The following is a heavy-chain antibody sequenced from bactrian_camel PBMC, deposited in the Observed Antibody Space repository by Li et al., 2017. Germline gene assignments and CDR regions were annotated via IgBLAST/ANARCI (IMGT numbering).Heavy chain of an antibody. V-gene: IGHV3S1*01. CDR1: GTTGSGYC. CDR2: ISKDDGSTK. CDR3: AARGGMYCPMLSAGNAVLSDY. Sequence: VQLVESGGGTVQTGGSRRLSCEVSGTTGSGYCVAWFRQIQGSEREGVASISKDDGSTKFSADSVKGRFTVSRDSTTNTLYLQMTNLKPEDTAVFYCAARGGMYCPMLSAGNAVLSDYWGQGTQVTVS. J-gene: IGHJ4*01. D-gene: IGHD3*01.